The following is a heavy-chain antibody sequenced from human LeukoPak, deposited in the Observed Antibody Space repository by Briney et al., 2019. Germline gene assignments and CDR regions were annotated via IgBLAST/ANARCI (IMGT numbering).Heavy chain of an antibody. CDR3: ARGRHYYESSGYYLFMGV. Sequence: PGGSLRLSCAASGFTFDDYGMSWVRQAPGKGLEWVSGISWNSGSIGYADSVKGRFTISRDNAKNSLYLQMNSLRAEDTAVYYCARGRHYYESSGYYLFMGVWGKGTTVTISS. V-gene: IGHV3-20*04. J-gene: IGHJ6*03. CDR1: GFTFDDYG. D-gene: IGHD3-22*01. CDR2: ISWNSGSI.